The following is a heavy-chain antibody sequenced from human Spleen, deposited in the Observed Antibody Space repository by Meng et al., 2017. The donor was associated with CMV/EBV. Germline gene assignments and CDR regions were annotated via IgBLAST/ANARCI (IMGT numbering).Heavy chain of an antibody. V-gene: IGHV3-21*01. CDR2: VSSSGSSM. D-gene: IGHD6-19*01. Sequence: GESLKISCAASGFTFRKYTMNWIRWAQGKGLEWVSSVSSSGSSMEYVDSVRGRFTISRDNARNSVYLVMNSLRVEDTAVYYCARDALSSGGDYWGQGALVTVSS. CDR3: ARDALSSGGDY. J-gene: IGHJ4*02. CDR1: GFTFRKYT.